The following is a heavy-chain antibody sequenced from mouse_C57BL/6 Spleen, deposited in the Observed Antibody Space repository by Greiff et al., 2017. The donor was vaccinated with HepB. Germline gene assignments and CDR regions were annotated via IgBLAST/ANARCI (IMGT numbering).Heavy chain of an antibody. J-gene: IGHJ2*01. CDR3: AREEFITTVVAHFDY. Sequence: QVQLQQPGAELVKPGASVKLSCKASGYTFTSYWMQWVKQRPGQGLEWIGEIDPSDSYTNYNQKFKGKATLTVDTSSSPAYMQLSSLTSEDSAVYYCAREEFITTVVAHFDYWGQGTTLTVSS. D-gene: IGHD1-1*01. V-gene: IGHV1-50*01. CDR2: IDPSDSYT. CDR1: GYTFTSYW.